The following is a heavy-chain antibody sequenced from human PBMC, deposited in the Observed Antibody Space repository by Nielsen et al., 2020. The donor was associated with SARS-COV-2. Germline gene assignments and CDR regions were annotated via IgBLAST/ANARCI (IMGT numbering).Heavy chain of an antibody. J-gene: IGHJ1*01. Sequence: GESLKISCAASGFTFSSYGMHWVRQAPGKGLEWVAVISYDGSNKYYADSVKGRFTISRDNSKNTLYLQMNSLRAEDTAVYYCAKDPRSSWARAEYFQHWGQGTLVTVSS. V-gene: IGHV3-30*18. CDR2: ISYDGSNK. CDR1: GFTFSSYG. D-gene: IGHD6-13*01. CDR3: AKDPRSSWARAEYFQH.